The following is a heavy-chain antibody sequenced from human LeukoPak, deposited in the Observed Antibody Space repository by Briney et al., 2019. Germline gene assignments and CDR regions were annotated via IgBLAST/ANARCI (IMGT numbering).Heavy chain of an antibody. CDR2: IIPILGIA. CDR1: GGTFSSYA. D-gene: IGHD2/OR15-2a*01. Sequence: GSSVKVSCKASGGTFSSYAISWVRQAPGQGLEWMGRIIPILGIANYAQKFQGRVTITADKSTSTAYMELSSLRSEDTAIYYCAKGEYCKGFGCRGGWLDPWGQGTLVTVSS. V-gene: IGHV1-69*04. CDR3: AKGEYCKGFGCRGGWLDP. J-gene: IGHJ5*02.